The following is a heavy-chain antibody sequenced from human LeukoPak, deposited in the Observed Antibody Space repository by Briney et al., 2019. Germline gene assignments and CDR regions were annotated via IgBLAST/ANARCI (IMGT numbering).Heavy chain of an antibody. J-gene: IGHJ4*02. CDR3: ATPSIFGVVIKEFGY. D-gene: IGHD3-3*01. CDR2: FDPEDGET. Sequence: ASVKVSCKASGYTFTSYYMHWVRQAPGKGLEWMGGFDPEDGETIYAQKFQGRVTMTEDTSTDTAYMELSSLRSEDTAVYYCATPSIFGVVIKEFGYWGQGTLVTVSS. V-gene: IGHV1-24*01. CDR1: GYTFTSYY.